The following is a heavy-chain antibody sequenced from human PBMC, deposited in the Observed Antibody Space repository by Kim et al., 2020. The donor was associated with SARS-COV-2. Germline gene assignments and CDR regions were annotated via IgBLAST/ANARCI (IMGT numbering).Heavy chain of an antibody. CDR3: ARHGGPYDSSGYLKGAFDI. Sequence: SRVTISVDTSKNQFSLKLSSVTAADTAVYYCARHGGPYDSSGYLKGAFDIWGQGTMVTVSS. D-gene: IGHD3-22*01. J-gene: IGHJ3*02. V-gene: IGHV4-39*01.